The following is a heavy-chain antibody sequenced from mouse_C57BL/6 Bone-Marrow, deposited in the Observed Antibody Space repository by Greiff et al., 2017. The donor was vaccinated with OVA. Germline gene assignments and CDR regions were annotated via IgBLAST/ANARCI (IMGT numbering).Heavy chain of an antibody. Sequence: EVQLQQSGAELVRPGASVKLSCTASGFNIKDDYMHWVKQRPELGLEWIGWIDPENGDTEYASKFQGKATITADTSSNTAYLQLSSLTSEDTAVYYCTTPIYYYGSSLYDWGQGTTLTVSS. D-gene: IGHD1-1*01. CDR3: TTPIYYYGSSLYD. J-gene: IGHJ2*01. CDR2: IDPENGDT. CDR1: GFNIKDDY. V-gene: IGHV14-4*01.